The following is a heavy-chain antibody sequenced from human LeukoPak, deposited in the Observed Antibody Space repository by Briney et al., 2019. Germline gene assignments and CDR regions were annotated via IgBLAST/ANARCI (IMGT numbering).Heavy chain of an antibody. CDR1: GFTFSSYS. Sequence: PGGSLRLSCVVSGFTFSSYSIDWVRQAPGKGLEWVSSISSSSIYIYYADSVKGRFTISRDNAKNSLYLQMNSLRVEDTALYYCARDRAIAVDVGVDYWGQGTLVTVSS. CDR3: ARDRAIAVDVGVDY. D-gene: IGHD6-19*01. CDR2: ISSSSIYI. V-gene: IGHV3-21*04. J-gene: IGHJ4*02.